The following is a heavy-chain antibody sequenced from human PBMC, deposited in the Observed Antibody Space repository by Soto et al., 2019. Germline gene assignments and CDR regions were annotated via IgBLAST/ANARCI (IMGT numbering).Heavy chain of an antibody. CDR2: ISWNSGSI. J-gene: IGHJ3*02. V-gene: IGHV3-9*01. Sequence: GGSLRLSCAASGFTFDDYAMHWVRQAPGKGLEWVSGISWNSGSIGYADSVKGRFTISRDNAKNSLYLQMNSLRAEDTALYYCAKDQEGAFDIWGQGTMVTVSS. CDR3: AKDQEGAFDI. CDR1: GFTFDDYA.